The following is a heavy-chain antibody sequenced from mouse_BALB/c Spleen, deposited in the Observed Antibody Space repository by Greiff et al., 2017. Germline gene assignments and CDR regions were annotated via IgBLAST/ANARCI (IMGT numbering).Heavy chain of an antibody. CDR1: GYSITSDYA. CDR3: ARKVLTTATWYFDV. V-gene: IGHV3-2*02. CDR2: ISYSGST. J-gene: IGHJ1*01. Sequence: DVQLVESGPGLVKPSQSLSLTCTVTGYSITSDYAWNWIRQFPGNKLEWMGYISYSGSTSYNPSLKSRISITRDTSKNQFFLQLNSVTTEDTATYYCARKVLTTATWYFDVWGAGTTVTVSS. D-gene: IGHD1-2*01.